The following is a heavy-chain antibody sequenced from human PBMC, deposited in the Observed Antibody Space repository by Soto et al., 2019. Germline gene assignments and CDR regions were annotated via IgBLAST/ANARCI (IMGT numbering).Heavy chain of an antibody. D-gene: IGHD6-6*01. V-gene: IGHV3-9*01. CDR2: ISWNSGSI. CDR3: AVIAARRGFDY. Sequence: GGSLRLSCAASGFTFDDYAMHWVRQAPGKGLEWVSGISWNSGSIGYADSVKGRFTISRDNAKNSLYLQVNSLRAEDTALYYCAVIAARRGFDYWGQGTLVTVSS. J-gene: IGHJ4*02. CDR1: GFTFDDYA.